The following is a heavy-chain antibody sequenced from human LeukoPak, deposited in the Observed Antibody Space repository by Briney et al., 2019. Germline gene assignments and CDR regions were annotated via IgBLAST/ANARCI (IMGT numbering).Heavy chain of an antibody. V-gene: IGHV1-2*02. Sequence: ASVKVSCKASGYTFTGYYMHWVRQAPGQGLEWMGWINPNSGSTNYAQKFQGRVTMTRDTSISTAYMELSRLRSDDTAVYYCARGGIITMIPNWFDPWGQGTLVTVSS. CDR3: ARGGIITMIPNWFDP. CDR2: INPNSGST. CDR1: GYTFTGYY. J-gene: IGHJ5*02. D-gene: IGHD3-22*01.